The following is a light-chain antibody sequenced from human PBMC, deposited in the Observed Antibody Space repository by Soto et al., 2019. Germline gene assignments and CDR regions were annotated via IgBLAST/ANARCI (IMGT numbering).Light chain of an antibody. V-gene: IGKV3-20*01. CDR2: ATS. Sequence: EIVLTQSPGALSLSPGERAILSCRASQSLSSNYLAWNQQKPGQAPRLLIYATSSRATGIPDRFSASGSGTDCTLTISRLEPEDSAVYYCQQFGYFGEGTKVEIK. CDR1: QSLSSNY. J-gene: IGKJ4*01. CDR3: QQFGY.